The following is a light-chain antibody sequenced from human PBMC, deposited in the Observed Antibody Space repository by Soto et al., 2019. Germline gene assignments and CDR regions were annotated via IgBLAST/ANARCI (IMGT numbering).Light chain of an antibody. V-gene: IGLV1-47*01. CDR1: SSNIGSNY. CDR3: SSYAGSNNLYVV. J-gene: IGLJ2*01. CDR2: RNN. Sequence: QSVLTQPPSASGTPGQRVTISCSGSSSNIGSNYVYWYQQLPGTAPKLLIYRNNQRPSGVPDRFSGSKSGTSASLTVSGLQAEDEADYYCSSYAGSNNLYVVFGGGTKLTVL.